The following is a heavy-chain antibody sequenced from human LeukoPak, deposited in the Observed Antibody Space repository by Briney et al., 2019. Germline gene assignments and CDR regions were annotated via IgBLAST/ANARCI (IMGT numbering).Heavy chain of an antibody. CDR2: IYYSGST. Sequence: SETLSLTCTVSGVSISSSSYYWGWIRQPPGKGLEWIGSIYYSGSTYYNPSLKSRVTISVDTSKNQFSLKLSSVTAADTAVYYCARDTRLRWLFDPWGQGTLVTVSS. J-gene: IGHJ5*02. D-gene: IGHD4-23*01. CDR3: ARDTRLRWLFDP. V-gene: IGHV4-39*07. CDR1: GVSISSSSYY.